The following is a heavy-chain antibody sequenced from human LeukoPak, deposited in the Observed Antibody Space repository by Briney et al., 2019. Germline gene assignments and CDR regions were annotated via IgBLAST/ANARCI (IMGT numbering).Heavy chain of an antibody. V-gene: IGHV1-69*13. Sequence: ASVKVSCTASGGTFSSYAISWVRQAPGQGLEWMGGIIPIFGTANYAQKFQGRVTITADESTSTAYMELSSLRSEDTAVYYCAIRYRFVTNYFDPWGQGTLVTVSS. CDR1: GGTFSSYA. CDR2: IIPIFGTA. CDR3: AIRYRFVTNYFDP. D-gene: IGHD1-7*01. J-gene: IGHJ5*02.